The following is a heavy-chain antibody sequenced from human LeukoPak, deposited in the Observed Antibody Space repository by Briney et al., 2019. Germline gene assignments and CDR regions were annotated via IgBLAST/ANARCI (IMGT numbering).Heavy chain of an antibody. Sequence: PGGSLRLSCAASGFTFSSYAMSWVRQAPGKGLEWVSAISGSGGTTYYADSVKGRFTISRDNSKNTLYLQMNSLRAEDTAVYYCAKDRSRGWPGRAGVLDYWGQGTLVTVSS. V-gene: IGHV3-23*01. CDR1: GFTFSSYA. CDR2: ISGSGGTT. D-gene: IGHD6-19*01. CDR3: AKDRSRGWPGRAGVLDY. J-gene: IGHJ4*02.